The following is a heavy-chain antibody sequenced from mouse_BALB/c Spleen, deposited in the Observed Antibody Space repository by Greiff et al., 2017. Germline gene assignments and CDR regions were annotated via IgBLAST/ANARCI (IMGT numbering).Heavy chain of an antibody. CDR2: ISYSGST. J-gene: IGHJ2*01. CDR1: GYSITSDYA. V-gene: IGHV3-2*02. CDR3: ARSGSSYEGY. Sequence: VQLKQSGPGLVKPSQSLSLTCTVTGYSITSDYAWNWIRQFPGNKLEWMGYISYSGSTSYNPSLKSRISITRDTSKNQFFLQLNSVTTEDTATYYCARSGSSYEGYWGQGTTLTVSS. D-gene: IGHD1-1*01.